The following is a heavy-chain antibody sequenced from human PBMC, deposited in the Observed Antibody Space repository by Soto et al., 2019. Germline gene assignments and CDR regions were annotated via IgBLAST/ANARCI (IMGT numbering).Heavy chain of an antibody. Sequence: QVQLVQSGAEVKKPGASVKVSCKASGYTFTSYAMHWVRQAPGQRLERMGWINAGNGNTKYSQKFQGRVTITRDTSASTGYMELSSLRSEDTAVYYCARRGTYYYDSSGYHAEYFQHWGQGTLVTVSS. J-gene: IGHJ1*01. V-gene: IGHV1-3*01. CDR1: GYTFTSYA. CDR2: INAGNGNT. D-gene: IGHD3-22*01. CDR3: ARRGTYYYDSSGYHAEYFQH.